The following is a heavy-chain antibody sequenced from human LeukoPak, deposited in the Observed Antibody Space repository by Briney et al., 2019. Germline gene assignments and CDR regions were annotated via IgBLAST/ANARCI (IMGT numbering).Heavy chain of an antibody. CDR2: LIPIFGTP. J-gene: IGHJ3*02. V-gene: IGHV1-69*13. D-gene: IGHD6-13*01. Sequence: GASVKVSCKASGGTFSSYAIGWVRQAPGQGLEWMGGLIPIFGTPSYAQKFRGRVTITADESASTAYMELSSLRSEDTAVYYCARVKRVEVGTDAFDIWGQGTMVTVSS. CDR3: ARVKRVEVGTDAFDI. CDR1: GGTFSSYA.